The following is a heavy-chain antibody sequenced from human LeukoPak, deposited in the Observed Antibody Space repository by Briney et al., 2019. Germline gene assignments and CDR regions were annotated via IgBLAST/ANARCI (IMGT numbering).Heavy chain of an antibody. V-gene: IGHV4-34*01. J-gene: IGHJ4*02. CDR1: GGSFSGYY. D-gene: IGHD5-18*01. Sequence: PSETLSLTCAVYGGSFSGYYWSWIRQPPGKGLEWIGEINHSGSTNYNPSLKSRVTISVDTSKNQFSLKLSSVTAADTAVYYCARGRHVDTAMDAEELAIDYWGQGTLVTVSS. CDR2: INHSGST. CDR3: ARGRHVDTAMDAEELAIDY.